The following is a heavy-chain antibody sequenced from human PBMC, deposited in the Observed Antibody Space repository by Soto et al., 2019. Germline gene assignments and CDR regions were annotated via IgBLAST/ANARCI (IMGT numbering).Heavy chain of an antibody. D-gene: IGHD3-16*02. Sequence: GGSLRLSCAASGFTFSSYAMSWVRQAPGKGLEWVSAISGSGGSTYYADSVKGRFTISRDNSKNTLYLQMNSLRAEDTAVYYCAKTPGFGGVISSGLFDYWVQGTLVTVSS. CDR3: AKTPGFGGVISSGLFDY. J-gene: IGHJ4*02. CDR1: GFTFSSYA. CDR2: ISGSGGST. V-gene: IGHV3-23*01.